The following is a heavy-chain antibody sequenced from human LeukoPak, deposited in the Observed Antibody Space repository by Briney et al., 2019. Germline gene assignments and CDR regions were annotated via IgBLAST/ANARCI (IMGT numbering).Heavy chain of an antibody. CDR1: GFIFGSHG. D-gene: IGHD6-19*01. Sequence: GGSLRLSCVASGFIFGSHGTSWVRQAPGKGLEWVSTVTSRSATHYTDSVKGRFITSRDSSKNTLFLQMNSLRAEDTALYYCTTTRPYGTTWAGAFEDWGQGTPVTVSS. J-gene: IGHJ4*02. CDR3: TTTRPYGTTWAGAFED. CDR2: VTSRSAT. V-gene: IGHV3-23*01.